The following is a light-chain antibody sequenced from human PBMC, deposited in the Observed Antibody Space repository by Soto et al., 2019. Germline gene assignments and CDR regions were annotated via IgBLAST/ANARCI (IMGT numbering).Light chain of an antibody. J-gene: IGKJ2*01. V-gene: IGKV3-15*01. CDR2: GAS. Sequence: IMMTQSPATLSVSPGERATLSCRASQSVSSNLAWFQQKPGQAPRLLIYGASTRATGIPARISGSGSGTEFTRTISSLQSEDSGVYYCQQYDEWPPSYTVGQGTKLEIK. CDR3: QQYDEWPPSYT. CDR1: QSVSSN.